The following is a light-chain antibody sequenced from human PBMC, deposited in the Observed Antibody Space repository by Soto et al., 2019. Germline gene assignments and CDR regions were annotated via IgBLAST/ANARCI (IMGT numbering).Light chain of an antibody. J-gene: IGKJ4*01. V-gene: IGKV3-15*01. CDR1: QNVHSY. CDR2: DTS. CDR3: QQHNNCPRT. Sequence: EVVMTQSPATLSVSPGDGATLSCRASQNVHSYLAWYQQKPGQAPRLLIYDTSTMATDIPSRFSGSGFGTEVTLIISSLQSEDFAVYYCQQHNNCPRTFGGGTKVEIK.